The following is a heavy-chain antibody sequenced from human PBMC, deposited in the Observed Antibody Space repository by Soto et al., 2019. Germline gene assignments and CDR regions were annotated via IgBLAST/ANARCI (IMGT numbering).Heavy chain of an antibody. CDR2: IYPGDSDT. Sequence: GESLKISCKGSGYSFTSYWIGWVRQMPGKGLEWMGIIYPGDSDTRYSPSFQGQVTISADKSISTAYLQWSSLKASDTAMYYCARSNNSSNSYYYYMDVWGKGTTVTVSS. D-gene: IGHD6-13*01. CDR1: GYSFTSYW. J-gene: IGHJ6*03. CDR3: ARSNNSSNSYYYYMDV. V-gene: IGHV5-51*01.